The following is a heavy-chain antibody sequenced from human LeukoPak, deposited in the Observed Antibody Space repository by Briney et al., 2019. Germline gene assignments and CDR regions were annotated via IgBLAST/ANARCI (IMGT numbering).Heavy chain of an antibody. D-gene: IGHD5-12*01. Sequence: SVNVSCKASGYTFTGYYMHGVRQATGQGLEWMGWINPKSGGTNYAQKFQGRVTMTRDTSISTAYMELSRLRSDGTAVYYCASVTLSAYDGDYRGQGTLVTVSS. CDR1: GYTFTGYY. J-gene: IGHJ4*02. CDR2: INPKSGGT. CDR3: ASVTLSAYDGDY. V-gene: IGHV1-2*02.